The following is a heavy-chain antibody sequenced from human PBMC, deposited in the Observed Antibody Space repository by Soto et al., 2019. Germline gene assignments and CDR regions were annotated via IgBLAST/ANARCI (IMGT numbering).Heavy chain of an antibody. D-gene: IGHD6-6*01. CDR2: MSYDETIK. Sequence: QVQLVESGGGVVQPGRSLRLSCAASGFTFSSSAMHWVRQAPGKGLEWVAVMSYDETIKYYSESVKGRFTISRDNSKNTLYLEMNSLRDEGTALYYCARDPSRLSLYGMDVWGQGTTVTVSS. CDR1: GFTFSSSA. V-gene: IGHV3-33*01. CDR3: ARDPSRLSLYGMDV. J-gene: IGHJ6*02.